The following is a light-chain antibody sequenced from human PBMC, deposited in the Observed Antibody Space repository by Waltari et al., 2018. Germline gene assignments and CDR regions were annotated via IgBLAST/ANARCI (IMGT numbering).Light chain of an antibody. Sequence: DIQMTQSPSTLSASVGDRVTISCRASQNVGTWLAWYHQKPGKAPKLLIYMASSLESGVPSRFSGSGSGTEFTLTISSLQPDDFATYSCQQYSSFSTFGQGTKV. CDR2: MAS. CDR3: QQYSSFST. CDR1: QNVGTW. J-gene: IGKJ2*01. V-gene: IGKV1-5*03.